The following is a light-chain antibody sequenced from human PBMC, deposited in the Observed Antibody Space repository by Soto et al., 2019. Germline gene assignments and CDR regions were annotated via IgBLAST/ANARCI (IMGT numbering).Light chain of an antibody. CDR3: QQYGSIPPFT. CDR2: GAS. J-gene: IGKJ3*01. V-gene: IGKV3-20*01. CDR1: QSVSSSY. Sequence: EIVLTQSPGTLSLSPGERATLSCKASQSVSSSYLAWYQQKPGQAPRLLIYGASSRATGIPDRFSGSGSGTDFTLTISRLEPEDVAVYYCQQYGSIPPFTFGPGTKVDIK.